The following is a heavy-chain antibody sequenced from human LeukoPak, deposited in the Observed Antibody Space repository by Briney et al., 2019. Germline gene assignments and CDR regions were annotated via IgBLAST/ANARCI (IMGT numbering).Heavy chain of an antibody. Sequence: PSQTLSLTCTVSGGSISSGSYYWSWIRQPAGKGLEWIGRIYTSGSTNYNPSLKSRVTISVDTSKNQFSLKLSSVTAADTAVYYCARGPLGKGDYVNAFDIWGQGTMVTVSS. CDR2: IYTSGST. CDR1: GGSISSGSYY. D-gene: IGHD4-17*01. V-gene: IGHV4-61*02. J-gene: IGHJ3*02. CDR3: ARGPLGKGDYVNAFDI.